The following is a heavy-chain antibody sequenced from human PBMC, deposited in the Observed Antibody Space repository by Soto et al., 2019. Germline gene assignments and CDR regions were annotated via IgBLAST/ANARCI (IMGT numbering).Heavy chain of an antibody. V-gene: IGHV1-69*13. CDR2: IIPIFGTA. CDR1: GGTFSSYA. J-gene: IGHJ6*02. Sequence: SVKVSCKASGGTFSSYAISWVRQAPGQGLEWMGGIIPIFGTANYAQKFQGRVTITADESTSTAYMELSSLRSEDTAVYYCARGGVGATDPYYYYGMDVWGQGTTVTVSS. D-gene: IGHD1-26*01. CDR3: ARGGVGATDPYYYYGMDV.